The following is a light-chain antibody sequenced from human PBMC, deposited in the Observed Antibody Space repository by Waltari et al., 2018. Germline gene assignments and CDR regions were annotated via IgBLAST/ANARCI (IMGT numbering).Light chain of an antibody. CDR2: GAS. CDR3: QQYNTWPT. Sequence: EIVMTQSPGTLSVSPGERATLPCRASQSINSNLAWYQQKPGQPPRLLIYGASTRASGIPARFSGSGSGTEFTLTISSLQSEDLAVYYCQQYNTWPTFGQGTKVEIK. CDR1: QSINSN. J-gene: IGKJ1*01. V-gene: IGKV3-15*01.